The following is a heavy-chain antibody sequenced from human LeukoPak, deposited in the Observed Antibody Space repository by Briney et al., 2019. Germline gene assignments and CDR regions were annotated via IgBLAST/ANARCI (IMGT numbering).Heavy chain of an antibody. Sequence: APARVSCKASGYTFNNYGISWVRQAPGQGLEWMGWISAYNGNTNYAQKLQGRVTMTTDTSTSTAYMELRSLRSDDTAVYYCARHEVLGPYSSSWLSFDYWGQGTLVTVSS. CDR1: GYTFNNYG. CDR3: ARHEVLGPYSSSWLSFDY. J-gene: IGHJ4*02. CDR2: ISAYNGNT. V-gene: IGHV1-18*01. D-gene: IGHD6-13*01.